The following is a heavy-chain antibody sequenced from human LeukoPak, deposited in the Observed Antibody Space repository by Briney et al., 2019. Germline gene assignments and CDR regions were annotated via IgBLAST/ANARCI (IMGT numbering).Heavy chain of an antibody. D-gene: IGHD3-3*01. CDR3: ARGEDYDFWSGYSVY. CDR1: GFTFSDYY. J-gene: IGHJ4*02. Sequence: PGGSLRLSCAASGFTFSDYYMSWIRQAPGKGLEWVSYISSSGSTIYYADSVKGRFAISRDNAKNSLYQQMNSLRAEDTAVYYCARGEDYDFWSGYSVYWGQGTLVTVSS. CDR2: ISSSGSTI. V-gene: IGHV3-11*01.